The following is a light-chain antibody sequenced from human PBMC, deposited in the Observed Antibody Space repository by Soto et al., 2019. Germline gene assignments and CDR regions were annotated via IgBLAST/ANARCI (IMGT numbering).Light chain of an antibody. CDR1: QGISSY. Sequence: AIRMTQSPSSFSASTGDRVTITCRASQGISSYLAWYQQKPGKAPKLLLFAASNLHAGVPPRFSGSGSGTSFSLTIRSLQPEDFATYYCQQSFNLPRTFGPGTKVDIK. CDR3: QQSFNLPRT. J-gene: IGKJ1*01. CDR2: AAS. V-gene: IGKV1-8*01.